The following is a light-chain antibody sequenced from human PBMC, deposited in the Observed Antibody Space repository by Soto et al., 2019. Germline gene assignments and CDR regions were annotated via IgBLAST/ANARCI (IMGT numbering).Light chain of an antibody. CDR1: QSVSSN. J-gene: IGKJ5*01. Sequence: MTQSASTLAASVGDTVTVTCRARQSVSSNDLVWYHQKPAQAPRLLLFCASTRATGIPARFSGSGSGTEFTLTISSLQSEDFAVYYRQQYNNWPPITFGQGTRLEIK. CDR2: CAS. CDR3: QQYNNWPPIT. V-gene: IGKV3-15*01.